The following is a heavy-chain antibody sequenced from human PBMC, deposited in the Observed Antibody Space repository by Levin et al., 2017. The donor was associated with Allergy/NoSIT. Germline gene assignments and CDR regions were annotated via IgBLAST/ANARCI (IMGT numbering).Heavy chain of an antibody. CDR2: ISGSGGST. Sequence: GESLKISCAASGFTFSSYAMSWVRQAPGKGLEWVSAISGSGGSTYYADSVKGRFTISRDNSKNTLYLQMNSLRAEDTAVYYCAKVGQLEPHFDYWGQGTLVTVSS. CDR3: AKVGQLEPHFDY. J-gene: IGHJ4*02. V-gene: IGHV3-23*01. CDR1: GFTFSSYA. D-gene: IGHD1-1*01.